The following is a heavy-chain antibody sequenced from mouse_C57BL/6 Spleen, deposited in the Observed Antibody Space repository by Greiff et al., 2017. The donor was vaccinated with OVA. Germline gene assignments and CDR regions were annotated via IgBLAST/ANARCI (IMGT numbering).Heavy chain of an antibody. D-gene: IGHD2-4*01. CDR1: GFSLTSYA. CDR3: ARGIYYDYEWYFDV. V-gene: IGHV2-9-1*01. CDR2: IWTGGGT. Sequence: VQVESGPGLVAPSQSLSITCTVSGFSLTSYAISWVRQPPGKGLEWLGVIWTGGGTNYNSALKSRLSISKDNSKSQVFLKMNSLQTDDTARYYCARGIYYDYEWYFDVWGTGTTVTVSS. J-gene: IGHJ1*03.